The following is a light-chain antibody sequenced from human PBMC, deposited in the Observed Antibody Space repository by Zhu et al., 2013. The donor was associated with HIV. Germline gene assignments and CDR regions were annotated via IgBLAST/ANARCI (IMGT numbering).Light chain of an antibody. V-gene: IGLV3-1*01. CDR3: QAWDSSTVV. J-gene: IGLJ2*01. CDR2: DDT. CDR1: NLGNKY. Sequence: SYDLTQSPSVSVSPGQTASIACSGHNLGNKYTCWYQQKSGQPPVLVIFDDTKRPSGIPGRFSGSNSGNTATLTISGTQAMDEADYYCQAWDSSTVVFGGGTKLTVL.